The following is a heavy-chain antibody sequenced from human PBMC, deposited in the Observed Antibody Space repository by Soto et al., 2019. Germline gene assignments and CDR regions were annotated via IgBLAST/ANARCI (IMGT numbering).Heavy chain of an antibody. CDR3: ATSIVVVVAATYGMDV. J-gene: IGHJ6*02. V-gene: IGHV1-69*02. D-gene: IGHD2-15*01. CDR1: GGTFSSYT. Sequence: SVKVSCKASGGTFSSYTISWVRQAPGQGLEWMGRIIPILGIANYAQKFQGRVTITADKSTSTAYMELSSLRSEDTAVYYCATSIVVVVAATYGMDVWGQGTTVTVSS. CDR2: IIPILGIA.